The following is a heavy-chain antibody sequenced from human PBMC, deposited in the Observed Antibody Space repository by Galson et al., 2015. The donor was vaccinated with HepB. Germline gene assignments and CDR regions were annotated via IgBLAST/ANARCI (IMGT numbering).Heavy chain of an antibody. V-gene: IGHV3-30*18. CDR2: ISYDGSNK. D-gene: IGHD3-9*01. CDR1: GVIFSNYG. Sequence: SLRLSCAASGVIFSNYGIHWVRQAPGKGLQWVALISYDGSNKYYADSVKGRFTISRDNSKNTLFLQMNSLRAEDAAVYYCAKEGSPSHYNNAMDVWGQGTTVTVSS. J-gene: IGHJ6*02. CDR3: AKEGSPSHYNNAMDV.